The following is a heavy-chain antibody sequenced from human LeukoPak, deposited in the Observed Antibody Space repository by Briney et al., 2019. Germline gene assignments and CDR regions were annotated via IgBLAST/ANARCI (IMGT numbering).Heavy chain of an antibody. CDR3: ARNRLNYYYMDV. CDR2: IYSSGST. J-gene: IGHJ6*03. CDR1: GGSISSYY. Sequence: LSLTCTVSGGSISSYYWNWIRQPPGKGLEWIGYIYSSGSTTYNPSLKSRVTISVDTSKNQFSLKLNSVTAADTAVYYCARNRLNYYYMDVWGKGTTVTVSS. V-gene: IGHV4-59*01. D-gene: IGHD3-16*02.